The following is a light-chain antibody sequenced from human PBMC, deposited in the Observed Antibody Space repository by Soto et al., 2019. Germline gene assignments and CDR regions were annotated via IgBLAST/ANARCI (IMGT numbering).Light chain of an antibody. CDR1: SSDVGSFNL. V-gene: IGLV2-23*01. CDR3: CSYGGNSKVL. Sequence: QSALTQPASVSGSPGQSITISCTGTSSDVGSFNLVSWYQQDPGKAPKLMIYEGNKRPSGVSNRFSGSKSGNTASLTISGLQAEDEADYYCCSYGGNSKVLFGGGTKLTV. J-gene: IGLJ2*01. CDR2: EGN.